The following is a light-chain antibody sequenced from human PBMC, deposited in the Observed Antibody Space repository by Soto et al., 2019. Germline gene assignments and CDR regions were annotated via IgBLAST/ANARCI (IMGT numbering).Light chain of an antibody. CDR2: ATS. Sequence: DIQMTQSPSSLSASVGDRVTITCRASQGFSSYLAWYQQKPGKVPKLLIYATSTLQSGVPSRFSGSTSGTAFTLTISSLQPEDVATYYCQKYDGAPWTFGQGTKVEIK. CDR1: QGFSSY. V-gene: IGKV1-27*01. J-gene: IGKJ1*01. CDR3: QKYDGAPWT.